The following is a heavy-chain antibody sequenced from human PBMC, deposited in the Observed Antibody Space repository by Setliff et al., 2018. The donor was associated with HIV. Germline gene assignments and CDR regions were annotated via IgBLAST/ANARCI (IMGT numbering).Heavy chain of an antibody. CDR1: GLTFSSYW. CDR3: ARWGSGSYERVFDY. D-gene: IGHD1-26*01. Sequence: GGSLRLSCAASGLTFSSYWMSWVRQAPGKGLESVANVKQDGTETLYVDSVKGRFTISRDNANNLVYLQMNSLRVEDTAVYFCARWGSGSYERVFDYWGQGMLVTVSS. J-gene: IGHJ4*02. V-gene: IGHV3-7*01. CDR2: VKQDGTET.